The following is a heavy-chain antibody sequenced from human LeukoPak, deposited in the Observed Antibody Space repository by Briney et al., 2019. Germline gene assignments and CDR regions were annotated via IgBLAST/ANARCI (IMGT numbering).Heavy chain of an antibody. D-gene: IGHD6-25*01. J-gene: IGHJ4*02. CDR2: INPNSGGT. Sequence: GASVTVSCKASGYTFTVYFMHWVRQAPGQGLEWMGWINPNSGGTSYLQNFQRRVTMTRDTSISTAYMDLSRLRSDDTAVYYCARGRPGDYFDYWGQGTLVTVSS. CDR3: ARGRPGDYFDY. V-gene: IGHV1-2*02. CDR1: GYTFTVYF.